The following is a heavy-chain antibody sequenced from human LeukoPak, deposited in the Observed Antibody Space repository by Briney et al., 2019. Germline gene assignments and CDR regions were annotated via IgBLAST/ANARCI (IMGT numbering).Heavy chain of an antibody. J-gene: IGHJ4*02. D-gene: IGHD1-26*01. Sequence: SETLSLTCTVSGGSVSRGSYYWSWTRQPPGKGLEWIVYIHHSGTTNYSPSLKSRVTISVDMSKNQFFLNLTSVTAADTAVYYCARGRLGATYWGQGTLVTVSS. CDR3: ARGRLGATY. CDR2: IHHSGTT. CDR1: GGSVSRGSYY. V-gene: IGHV4-61*01.